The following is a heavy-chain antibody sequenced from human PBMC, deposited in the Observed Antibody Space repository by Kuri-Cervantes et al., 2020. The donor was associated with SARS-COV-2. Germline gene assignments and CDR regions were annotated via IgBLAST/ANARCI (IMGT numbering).Heavy chain of an antibody. D-gene: IGHD4-11*01. CDR3: TRPPQDSEEYFDY. V-gene: IGHV3-73*01. J-gene: IGHJ4*02. CDR2: SRSKANSYAT. Sequence: GESLKISCAASGFIFSGSALYWVRQASGRGLEWVGRSRSKANSYATAYAASVKGRFTISRDDSKNTAYLQMDSLKTEDTAVYYCTRPPQDSEEYFDYWGRGTLVTVSS. CDR1: GFIFSGSA.